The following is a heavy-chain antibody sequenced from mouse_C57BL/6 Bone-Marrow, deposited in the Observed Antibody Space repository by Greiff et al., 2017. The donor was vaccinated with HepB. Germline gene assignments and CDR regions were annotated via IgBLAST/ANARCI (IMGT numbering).Heavy chain of an antibody. J-gene: IGHJ1*03. Sequence: VQLQQSGTVLARPGASVKMSCKTSGYTFTSYWMHWVKQRPGQGLEWIGAIYPGNSDTSYNQKFKGKAKLTAVTSASTAYMELSSLTNEDSAVYYCTRTITTLEPNWYFDVWGTGTTVTVAS. D-gene: IGHD1-1*01. CDR1: GYTFTSYW. CDR2: IYPGNSDT. CDR3: TRTITTLEPNWYFDV. V-gene: IGHV1-5*01.